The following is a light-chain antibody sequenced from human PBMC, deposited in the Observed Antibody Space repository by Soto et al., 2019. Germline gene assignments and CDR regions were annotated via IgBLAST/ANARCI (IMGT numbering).Light chain of an antibody. V-gene: IGKV1-6*01. Sequence: AIQMTQSPSSLSASVGDRVTITCRASQGXRNDLGWYQQKPGKAXKLLIYAASSLQRGVXSRFSGSGAGTDFTLIISSLXPEXFATYYCLQDXNYPYTFGQGTKLEIK. CDR1: QGXRND. CDR3: LQDXNYPYT. CDR2: AAS. J-gene: IGKJ2*01.